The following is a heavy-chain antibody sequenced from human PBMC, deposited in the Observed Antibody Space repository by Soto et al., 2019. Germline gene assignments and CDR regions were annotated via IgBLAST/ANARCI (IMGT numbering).Heavy chain of an antibody. V-gene: IGHV3-23*01. D-gene: IGHD6-19*01. J-gene: IGHJ4*02. CDR1: GFTFSNYA. Sequence: EVQLLESGGGLVQPGESLRLSCVASGFTFSNYAMSWVRQAPGKGLEWVSSFSASAGSTYYADSVKGRFTISRDNDNNTLYLQKNSLRVEDTALYYCATAGEWLADFGYWGQGTLVTVSS. CDR3: ATAGEWLADFGY. CDR2: FSASAGST.